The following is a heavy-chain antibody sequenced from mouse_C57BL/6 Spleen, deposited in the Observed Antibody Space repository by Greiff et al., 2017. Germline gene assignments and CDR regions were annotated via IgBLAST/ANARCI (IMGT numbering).Heavy chain of an antibody. CDR3: ARGGYFDY. CDR2: ISYDGSN. CDR1: GYSIPSGYY. Sequence: ESGPGLVKPSQSLSLTCSVTGYSIPSGYYWNWIRQFPGNKLEWMGYISYDGSNNYNPSLKNRISITRDTSKNQFFLKLNSVTTEDTATYYCARGGYFDYWGQGTTLTVSS. V-gene: IGHV3-6*01. J-gene: IGHJ2*01.